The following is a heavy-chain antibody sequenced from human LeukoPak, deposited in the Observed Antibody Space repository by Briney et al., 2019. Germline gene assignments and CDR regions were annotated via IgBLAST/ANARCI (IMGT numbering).Heavy chain of an antibody. CDR1: GFTFSSYW. CDR2: IKQDGSEK. CDR3: ARVLWNGDYPRFDY. J-gene: IGHJ4*02. Sequence: GGSLRLSCAASGFTFSSYWMSWVRQAPGKGLEWVANIKQDGSEKYYVDSVKGRFTISRDNSKNTLYLQMNSLRAEDTAVYYCARVLWNGDYPRFDYWGQGTLVTVSS. V-gene: IGHV3-7*03. D-gene: IGHD4-17*01.